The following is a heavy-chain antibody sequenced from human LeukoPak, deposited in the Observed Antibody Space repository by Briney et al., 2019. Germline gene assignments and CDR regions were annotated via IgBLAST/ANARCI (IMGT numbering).Heavy chain of an antibody. Sequence: PGGSLKLSCAASGFTFSSYGMSWVRQAPGKGLEWVSAISGSGGSTYYADSVKGRFTISRDNSKNTLYLQMNSLRAEDTAVYYCAKLVVPAAIRGGAFDIWGQGTMVTVS. CDR1: GFTFSSYG. V-gene: IGHV3-23*01. J-gene: IGHJ3*02. CDR2: ISGSGGST. CDR3: AKLVVPAAIRGGAFDI. D-gene: IGHD2-2*01.